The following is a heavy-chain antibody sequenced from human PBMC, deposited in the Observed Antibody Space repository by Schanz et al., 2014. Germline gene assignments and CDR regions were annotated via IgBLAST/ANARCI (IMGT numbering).Heavy chain of an antibody. CDR1: GYIFGSHG. CDR2: ISVYHGHT. D-gene: IGHD3-10*01. V-gene: IGHV1-18*01. CDR3: VRDAGWAFGDYHGMDV. J-gene: IGHJ6*02. Sequence: QLMQSGSEVRKPGASVKVSCTASGYIFGSHGMTWVRQAPGQGPEWMGWISVYHGHTNYAEKVHGRVTMSTDTSTSTAYMELRSLISDDTAVYYCVRDAGWAFGDYHGMDVWGQGTSVTVSS.